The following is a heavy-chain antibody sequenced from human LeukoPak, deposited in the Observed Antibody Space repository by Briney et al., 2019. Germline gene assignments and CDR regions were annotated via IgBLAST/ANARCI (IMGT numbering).Heavy chain of an antibody. J-gene: IGHJ6*03. CDR2: INPNSGGT. CDR3: ARTSGYESSDYYYYYYMDV. D-gene: IGHD5-12*01. CDR1: GYTFTGYY. Sequence: ASVKVSCKASGYTFTGYYIHWVRQAPGQGLEWMGWINPNSGGTNYAQKFQGRVTMTRDTSISTAYMELSRLRSDDTAVYYCARTSGYESSDYYYYYYMDVWGKGTTVTISS. V-gene: IGHV1-2*02.